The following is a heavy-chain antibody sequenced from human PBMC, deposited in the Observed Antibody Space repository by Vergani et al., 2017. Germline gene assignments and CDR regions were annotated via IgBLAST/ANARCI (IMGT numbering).Heavy chain of an antibody. CDR1: GFSFSSSW. CDR3: ARRXYVHSWVVSWFDP. V-gene: IGHV5-51*01. J-gene: IGHJ5*02. Sequence: EVQLVQSGPEVKKPGASLTISCQGFGFSFSSSWIGWVRQRPGKGLEWMGIIYPGDSETRYSPAFQGQVTISADRSKSTTFLKWSSLKASDTAVYYCARRXYVHSWVVSWFDPWGQGTQVTVSS. D-gene: IGHD2-21*01. CDR2: IYPGDSET.